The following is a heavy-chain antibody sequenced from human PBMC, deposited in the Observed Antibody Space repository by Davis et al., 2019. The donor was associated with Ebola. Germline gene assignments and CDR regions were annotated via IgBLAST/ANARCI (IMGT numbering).Heavy chain of an antibody. V-gene: IGHV5-51*01. Sequence: GESLKISCQGSGYSFSTYWIAWVRQMPGKGLEYMGIIYPGDSDTRYSPSFRGQVTISADKSINIAYLQWSSLQASDTAIYYCARHVRGTNMGLTMHFDYWGQGTRITVSS. J-gene: IGHJ4*02. CDR1: GYSFSTYW. CDR3: ARHVRGTNMGLTMHFDY. CDR2: IYPGDSDT. D-gene: IGHD2/OR15-2a*01.